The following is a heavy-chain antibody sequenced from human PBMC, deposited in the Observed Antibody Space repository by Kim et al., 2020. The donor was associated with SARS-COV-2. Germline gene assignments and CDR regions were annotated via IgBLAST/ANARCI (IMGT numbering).Heavy chain of an antibody. V-gene: IGHV3-64D*09. CDR2: ILNNGVTT. Sequence: GGSLRLSCSASGFIFRSYPMHWVRQAPGKGLEYVAIILNNGVTTYYSDSVKGRFTVSRDNSKNTLSLEMSSLRTEDTALYYCALAYNSSWYGDDLDTWG. CDR1: GFIFRSYP. CDR3: ALAYNSSWYGDDLDT. J-gene: IGHJ3*02. D-gene: IGHD6-13*01.